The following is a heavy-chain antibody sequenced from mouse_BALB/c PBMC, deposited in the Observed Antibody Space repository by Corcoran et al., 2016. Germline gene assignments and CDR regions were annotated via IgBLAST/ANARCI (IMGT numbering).Heavy chain of an antibody. D-gene: IGHD1-1*01. CDR3: ARPQITTVVAPFDY. CDR1: GYTFTNYG. J-gene: IGHJ2*01. V-gene: IGHV9-3-1*01. CDR2: INTYTGEP. Sequence: QIQLVQSGPELKKPGETVKISCKASGYTFTNYGMNWVKQAPGKGLKWMGWINTYTGEPTYADDFKGRFAFSLETSASTAYLQINNLKNEETATYFCARPQITTVVAPFDYWGQGTTLTVSS.